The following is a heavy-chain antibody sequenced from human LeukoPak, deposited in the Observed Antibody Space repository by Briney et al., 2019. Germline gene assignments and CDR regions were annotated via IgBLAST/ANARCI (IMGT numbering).Heavy chain of an antibody. V-gene: IGHV1-18*01. CDR1: GYTFTSYG. Sequence: ASVKVSCKASGYTFTSYGISWVRQAPGQGLEWMGWISAYNGNTNYAQKLQGRVTMTTDTSTSTAYMELRSLRSDDTAVYYCARIGFTMVRGGRYFDLWGRGTLVTVSS. D-gene: IGHD3-10*01. CDR2: ISAYNGNT. CDR3: ARIGFTMVRGGRYFDL. J-gene: IGHJ2*01.